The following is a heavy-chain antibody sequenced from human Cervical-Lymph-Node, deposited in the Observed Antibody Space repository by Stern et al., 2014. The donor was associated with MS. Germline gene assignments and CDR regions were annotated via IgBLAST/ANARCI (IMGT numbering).Heavy chain of an antibody. V-gene: IGHV3-9*01. J-gene: IGHJ6*02. D-gene: IGHD2-2*01. CDR1: GFTFDDYA. CDR3: AKGPVVDYGMDV. Sequence: EVQLVESGGGLVQPGRSLRLSCAASGFTFDDYALHLVRQAPGKGLEWVSGISWNSGSIGYADSVKGRFTISRDNAKNSLYLQMNSLRAEDTALYYCAKGPVVDYGMDVWGQGTTVTVSS. CDR2: ISWNSGSI.